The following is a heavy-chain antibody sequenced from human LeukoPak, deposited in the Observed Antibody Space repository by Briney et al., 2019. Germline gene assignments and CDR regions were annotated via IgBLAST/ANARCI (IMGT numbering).Heavy chain of an antibody. J-gene: IGHJ4*02. D-gene: IGHD6-19*01. Sequence: GGSLRLSCAASGFTFSSYEMNWVRQAPGKGLEWVSYISSSGSTIYYADSVKGRFTISRDNAKNSLYLQMNSLRAEDTAVYYCAGGSGWYASFDYWGQGTLVTVSS. CDR2: ISSSGSTI. CDR1: GFTFSSYE. V-gene: IGHV3-48*03. CDR3: AGGSGWYASFDY.